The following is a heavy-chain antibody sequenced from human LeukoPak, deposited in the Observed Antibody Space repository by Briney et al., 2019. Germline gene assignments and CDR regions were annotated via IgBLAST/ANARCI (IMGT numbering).Heavy chain of an antibody. CDR3: ARGEGLNNYYYMDV. CDR1: GGSISSYY. CDR2: IYTSGST. V-gene: IGHV4-4*07. J-gene: IGHJ6*03. Sequence: PSETLSLTCTVSGGSISSYYWSWIRQPAGKGLEWIGRIYTSGSTNYNPSLKSRVTMSVDTSKNQFSLKLSSVTAADTAVYYRARGEGLNNYYYMDVWGKGTTVTVSS. D-gene: IGHD1/OR15-1a*01.